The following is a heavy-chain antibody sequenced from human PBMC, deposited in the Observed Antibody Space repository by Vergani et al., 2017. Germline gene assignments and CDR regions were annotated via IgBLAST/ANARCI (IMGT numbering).Heavy chain of an antibody. CDR3: AQRRLYWRYNHCHWLFLDL. J-gene: IGHJ2*01. V-gene: IGHV4-30-4*08. Sequence: QVQLQESGPGLVKPSQTLSLTCTVSGGSISSGDYFWSWIRQPPGKGLDWIGYIYTSGNTFYNPSLKSRVTMSLDTSKNQFFLKLNSVTAAGTARYFFAQRRLYWRYNHCHWLFLDLWGRGSLVTVSS. CDR1: GGSISSGDYF. CDR2: IYTSGNT. D-gene: IGHD1-14*01.